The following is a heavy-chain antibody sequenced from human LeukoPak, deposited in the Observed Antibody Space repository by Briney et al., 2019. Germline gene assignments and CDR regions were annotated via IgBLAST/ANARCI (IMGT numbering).Heavy chain of an antibody. CDR1: GGSISGSY. CDR3: ARDGGSGWFYYFDY. CDR2: IYYSGNT. J-gene: IGHJ4*02. Sequence: SETLSLTCTVSGGSISGSYWSWVRQPPGKGLEWIGHIYYSGNTNYNPSLKSRVTMSVDTSKNHFSLKLSSVTAADTAVCYCARDGGSGWFYYFDYWGQGTLVTVSS. D-gene: IGHD6-19*01. V-gene: IGHV4-59*12.